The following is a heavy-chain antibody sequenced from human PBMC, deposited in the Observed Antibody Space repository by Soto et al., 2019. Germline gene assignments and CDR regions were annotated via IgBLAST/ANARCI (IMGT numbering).Heavy chain of an antibody. CDR2: IYPGDSDT. CDR1: GYSFTSYW. D-gene: IGHD6-19*01. V-gene: IGHV5-51*01. CDR3: ARYRAVAGQPALGQKDNWLDL. J-gene: IGHJ5*02. Sequence: PGESLKISCKGSGYSFTSYWIGWVRQMPGKGLEWMGIIYPGDSDTRYSPSFQGKVTISADKSISTAYLQWSSLKASDTAMYYCARYRAVAGQPALGQKDNWLDLWGQGTLVTVSS.